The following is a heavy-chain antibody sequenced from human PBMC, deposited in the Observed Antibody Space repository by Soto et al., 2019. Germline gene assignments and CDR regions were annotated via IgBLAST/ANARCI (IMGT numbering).Heavy chain of an antibody. CDR2: IYYSGST. V-gene: IGHV4-39*01. J-gene: IGHJ6*02. CDR1: GGSISSTSYY. CDR3: VLLDYGMAV. D-gene: IGHD2-15*01. Sequence: SKTLYISSTVSGGSISSTSYYWGWIRQPPGKGLEWIGSIYYSGSTYYNPSLKSRVTISVDTSKNQFSLKLSSVTASDTAVYSSVLLDYGMAVWGQGPTVT.